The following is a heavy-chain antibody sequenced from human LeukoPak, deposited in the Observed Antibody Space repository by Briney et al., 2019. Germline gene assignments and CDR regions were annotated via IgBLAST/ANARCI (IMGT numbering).Heavy chain of an antibody. CDR3: ASRNNWNLFYGRDF. CDR2: IIPIFDTT. D-gene: IGHD1-1*01. CDR1: GDTFRSYS. J-gene: IGHJ6*04. Sequence: SVKVSCKASGDTFRSYSFNWVRQAPGQGLEWMGGIIPIFDTTYYAQKFQGRVTITADESTSTAYMELSSLRCEDTAVDYCASRNNWNLFYGRDFWASGPTVPVP. V-gene: IGHV1-69*01.